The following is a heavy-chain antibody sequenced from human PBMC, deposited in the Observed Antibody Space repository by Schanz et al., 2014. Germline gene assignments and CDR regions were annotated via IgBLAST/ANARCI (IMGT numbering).Heavy chain of an antibody. J-gene: IGHJ4*02. CDR2: IIPIHGIV. V-gene: IGHV1-69*04. D-gene: IGHD6-6*01. CDR1: GGTFSTYP. CDR3: ARDQSPYTNSSDVRYFDY. Sequence: QVQLVQSGAEVKKPGSSMKVSCKASGGTFSTYPINWLRQAPGQGLEWMGRIIPIHGIVNYPQRFQDRVRITADKSTSTAYMELSSLRSDDTAVYYCARDQSPYTNSSDVRYFDYWGQGSLVTVSS.